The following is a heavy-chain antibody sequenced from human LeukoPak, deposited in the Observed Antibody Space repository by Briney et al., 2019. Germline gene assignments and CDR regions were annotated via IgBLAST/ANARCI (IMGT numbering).Heavy chain of an antibody. V-gene: IGHV4-59*12. J-gene: IGHJ3*02. CDR1: GGSISTYY. D-gene: IGHD7-27*01. Sequence: PSETLSLTFTVSGGSISTYYWSWIRQPPGKGLEWIGSIYHSGRTYYNPSLKSRVTISVDTSKNQFSLKLSSVTAADTAVYYCARDLGPDAFDIWGQGTMVTVSS. CDR2: IYHSGRT. CDR3: ARDLGPDAFDI.